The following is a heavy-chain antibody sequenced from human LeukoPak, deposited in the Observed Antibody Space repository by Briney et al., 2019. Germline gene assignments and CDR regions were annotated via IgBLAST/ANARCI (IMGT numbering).Heavy chain of an antibody. CDR2: ISAYNGNT. J-gene: IGHJ6*02. D-gene: IGHD6-13*01. CDR3: AREKYSSSSGYYYYYAMDV. CDR1: GYTFTSYG. Sequence: ASVKVSCKASGYTFTSYGISWVRQAPGQGLEWMGWISAYNGNTNYAQKLQGRVTMTTDTSTSTAYMELRSLRSDDTAVYYCAREKYSSSSGYYYYYAMDVWGQGTTVTVSS. V-gene: IGHV1-18*01.